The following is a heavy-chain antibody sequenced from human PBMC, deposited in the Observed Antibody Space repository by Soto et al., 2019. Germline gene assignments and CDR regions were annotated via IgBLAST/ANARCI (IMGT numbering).Heavy chain of an antibody. J-gene: IGHJ3*02. CDR1: GFTFDDYA. CDR2: ISWNSGSI. CDR3: AKDILDYYDSTTGAFDI. Sequence: EVQLVESGGGLVQPGRSLRLSCAASGFTFDDYAMHWFRQAPGKGLEWASGISWNSGSIGYADSVKGRFTISRDNAKNSLSLQMNSMRAEDTALYYFAKDILDYYDSTTGAFDIWGQGTMVTVS. D-gene: IGHD3-22*01. V-gene: IGHV3-9*01.